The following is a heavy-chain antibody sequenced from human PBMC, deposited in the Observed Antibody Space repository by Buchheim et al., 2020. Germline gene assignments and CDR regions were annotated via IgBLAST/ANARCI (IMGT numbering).Heavy chain of an antibody. Sequence: QVQLQQWGAGLLKPSETLSLTCAVYGGSFSGYYWSWIRQPPGKGLEWIGEINHSGSTNYNPSLKSRVTISVDTSKNKFSLKLSSVTAADTAVYYCARGSGWYSNGGFDPWGQGTL. CDR1: GGSFSGYY. D-gene: IGHD6-19*01. V-gene: IGHV4-34*01. J-gene: IGHJ5*02. CDR3: ARGSGWYSNGGFDP. CDR2: INHSGST.